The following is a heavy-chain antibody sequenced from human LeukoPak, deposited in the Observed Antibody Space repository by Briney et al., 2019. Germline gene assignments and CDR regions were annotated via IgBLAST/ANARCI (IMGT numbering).Heavy chain of an antibody. CDR3: AKGPGVLVDYGVYYYGMDV. CDR2: ISGSGGST. Sequence: GGSLRLSCAASGFTFSSYAMSWVRQAPGKGLEWVSAISGSGGSTYYADSVKGRFTISRDNSKNTLYLQMNSLRAEDTAVYYCAKGPGVLVDYGVYYYGMDVWGQGTTVTVSS. J-gene: IGHJ6*02. V-gene: IGHV3-23*01. D-gene: IGHD4-17*01. CDR1: GFTFSSYA.